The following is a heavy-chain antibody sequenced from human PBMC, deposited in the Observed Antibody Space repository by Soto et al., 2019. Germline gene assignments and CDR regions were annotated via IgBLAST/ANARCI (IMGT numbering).Heavy chain of an antibody. CDR3: AKDAPRYSSGCNSYWFDP. CDR1: GFTFSSYG. Sequence: PGGSLRLSCAASGFTFSSYGMHWVRQAPGKGLEWVAVISYDGSNKYYADSVKGRFTISRDNSKNTLYLQMNSLRAEDTAVYYCAKDAPRYSSGCNSYWFDPWGQGTLVTVSS. J-gene: IGHJ5*01. V-gene: IGHV3-30*18. CDR2: ISYDGSNK. D-gene: IGHD6-19*01.